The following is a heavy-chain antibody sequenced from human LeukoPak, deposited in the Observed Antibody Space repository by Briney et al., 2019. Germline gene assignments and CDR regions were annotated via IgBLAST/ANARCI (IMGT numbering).Heavy chain of an antibody. Sequence: SETLSLTCAVYGGSFSGYYWSWIRQPPGKGLEWIGYIYYSGSTNYNPSLKSRVTISVDTSKNQFSLKLSSVTAADTAVYYCAGGTRVWGVRWGQGTLVTVSS. CDR2: IYYSGST. CDR3: AGGTRVWGVR. CDR1: GGSFSGYY. D-gene: IGHD3-10*01. V-gene: IGHV4-59*01. J-gene: IGHJ4*02.